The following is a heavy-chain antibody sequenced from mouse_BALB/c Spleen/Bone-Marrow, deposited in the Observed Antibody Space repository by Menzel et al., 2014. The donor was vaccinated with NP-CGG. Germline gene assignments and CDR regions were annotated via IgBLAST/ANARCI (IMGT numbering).Heavy chain of an antibody. CDR1: GFNIKDTY. D-gene: IGHD1-1*01. J-gene: IGHJ3*01. Sequence: VQGVESGAELVKPGASVKLSCTASGFNIKDTYMHWVKQRPEQGLEWIGRIDPANGNTKYDPKFQGKATITADTSSNTAYLQLSSLTSEDTAVYYCASYYYGSSGFAYWGQGTLVTVSA. CDR3: ASYYYGSSGFAY. CDR2: IDPANGNT. V-gene: IGHV14-3*02.